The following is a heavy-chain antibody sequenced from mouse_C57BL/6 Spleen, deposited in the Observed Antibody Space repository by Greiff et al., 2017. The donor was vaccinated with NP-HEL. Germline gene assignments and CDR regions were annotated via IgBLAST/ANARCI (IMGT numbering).Heavy chain of an antibody. CDR2: IDPSDSYA. V-gene: IGHV1-69*01. Sequence: QVQLQQPGAELVMPGASVKLSCKASGYTFTSYWMHWVKQRPGQGLEWIGEIDPSDSYANYNQKFKGKSTLTVDKSSSTSYMQLSSLTSEDSAVYYCERSRYSNYDAMDYWGQRTSVTVSS. J-gene: IGHJ4*01. CDR1: GYTFTSYW. D-gene: IGHD2-5*01. CDR3: ERSRYSNYDAMDY.